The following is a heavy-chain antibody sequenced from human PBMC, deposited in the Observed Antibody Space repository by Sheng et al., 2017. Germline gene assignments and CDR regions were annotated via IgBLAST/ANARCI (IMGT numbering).Heavy chain of an antibody. Sequence: QLQLQESGPGLVKPSETLSLTCTVSGGSISSSSYYWGWIRQPPGGLEWIGSIYYSGSTYYNPSLKSRVTISVDTSKNQFSLKLSSVTAADTAVYYCARVCSSGLDYWGQGTLVTVSS. CDR1: GGSISSSSYY. D-gene: IGHD6-19*01. J-gene: IGHJ4*02. V-gene: IGHV4-39*07. CDR3: ARVCSSGLDY. CDR2: IYYSGST.